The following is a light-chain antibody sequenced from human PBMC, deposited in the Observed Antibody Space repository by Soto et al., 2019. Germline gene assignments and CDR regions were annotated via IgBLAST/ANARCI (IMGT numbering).Light chain of an antibody. CDR3: SSYTSSSTLGV. J-gene: IGLJ3*02. V-gene: IGLV2-14*01. CDR1: SSDVGGYNY. Sequence: QSALTHPASVSGSPGQSITNSCTGTSSDVGGYNYVSWYQQHPGKAPKLMIYDVSNRPSGVSNRFSGSKSGNTASLTISGLQAEDEADYYCSSYTSSSTLGVFGGGTKLTVL. CDR2: DVS.